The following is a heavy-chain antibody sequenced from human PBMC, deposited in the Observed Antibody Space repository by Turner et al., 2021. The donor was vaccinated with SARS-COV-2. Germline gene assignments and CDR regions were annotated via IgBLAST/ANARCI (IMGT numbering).Heavy chain of an antibody. Sequence: EVQLVESGGGLVQPGGSLSLSCAASGFTFCSSWMSWVRQAPGKGLEWVANINQDGSEKYYVDSVKGRFTISRDNAKNSLYLQMNSLRAEDTAVYYCARDRPQYYDFWSGYWWFDPWGQGTLVTVSS. CDR1: GFTFCSSW. D-gene: IGHD3-3*01. CDR2: INQDGSEK. V-gene: IGHV3-7*03. CDR3: ARDRPQYYDFWSGYWWFDP. J-gene: IGHJ5*02.